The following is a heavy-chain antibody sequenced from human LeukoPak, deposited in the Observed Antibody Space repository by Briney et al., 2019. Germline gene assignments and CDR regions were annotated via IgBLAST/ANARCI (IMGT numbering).Heavy chain of an antibody. D-gene: IGHD5-18*01. Sequence: GGSLRLSCAASGFTFSNYGMHWVRQAPGKGLEWVAAIWFDGLNKYYADSVKGRFTISRDNSKNTLYLQMNSLRVEDTAVYYCAKDHGYSYGLNNYCVDVWGKRTTVTVSS. V-gene: IGHV3-33*06. CDR1: GFTFSNYG. J-gene: IGHJ6*03. CDR2: IWFDGLNK. CDR3: AKDHGYSYGLNNYCVDV.